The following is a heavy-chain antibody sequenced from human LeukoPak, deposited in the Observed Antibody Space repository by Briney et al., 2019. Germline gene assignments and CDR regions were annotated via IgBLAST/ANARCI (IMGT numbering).Heavy chain of an antibody. CDR1: GFTFSRYW. CDR3: ARVSVVPNSADYLDY. Sequence: GGSLRLSCAASGFTFSRYWMSWVRQAPGKGLEWVANIKQDGIEKYYVDSVKGRLTISRDNAKNSLYLQMNSLRVEDTAVYYCARVSVVPNSADYLDYWGQGTLVTVSS. V-gene: IGHV3-7*03. D-gene: IGHD2-2*01. J-gene: IGHJ4*02. CDR2: IKQDGIEK.